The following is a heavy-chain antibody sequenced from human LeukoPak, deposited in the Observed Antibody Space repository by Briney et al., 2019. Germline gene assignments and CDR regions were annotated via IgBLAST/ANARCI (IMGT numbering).Heavy chain of an antibody. CDR1: GFTFSTYA. CDR3: AKGPREDYGMDV. CDR2: ISGSGGST. V-gene: IGHV3-23*01. J-gene: IGHJ6*02. Sequence: PGGSLRLPCAASGFTFSTYAMSWVRQAPGKGLEWVSAISGSGGSTYYADSVKGRFTISRDNSKNTLYLQMNSLRAEDTAVYYCAKGPREDYGMDVWGQGTTVTVSS. D-gene: IGHD1-26*01.